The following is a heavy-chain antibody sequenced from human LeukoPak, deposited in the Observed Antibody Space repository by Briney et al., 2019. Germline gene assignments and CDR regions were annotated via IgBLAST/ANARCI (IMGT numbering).Heavy chain of an antibody. CDR2: IYYSGST. V-gene: IGHV4-31*03. CDR1: GGSISSGGYY. D-gene: IGHD1-26*01. Sequence: SQTLSLTCTVSGGSISSGGYYWSWIRQHPGKGLEWIGYIYYSGSTYYNPSLKSRVTISVDASKNQFSLKLSSVTAADTAVYYCARDSRGSYYFDYWGQGTLVTVSS. CDR3: ARDSRGSYYFDY. J-gene: IGHJ4*02.